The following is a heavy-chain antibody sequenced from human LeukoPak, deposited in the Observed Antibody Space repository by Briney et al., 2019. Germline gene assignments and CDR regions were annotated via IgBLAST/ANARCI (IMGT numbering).Heavy chain of an antibody. J-gene: IGHJ3*02. D-gene: IGHD3-9*01. CDR1: GFTFSSYS. V-gene: IGHV3-21*01. CDR3: ARASSKQLAGYLPDGFDI. Sequence: GGSLRLSCAASGFTFSSYSMNWVRQAPGKGLEWVSSISSSGTYVYYADSVKGRFTISRDNAKSSLSLQMNSLRADDAAVYYCARASSKQLAGYLPDGFDIWGQGTMVTVSS. CDR2: ISSSGTYV.